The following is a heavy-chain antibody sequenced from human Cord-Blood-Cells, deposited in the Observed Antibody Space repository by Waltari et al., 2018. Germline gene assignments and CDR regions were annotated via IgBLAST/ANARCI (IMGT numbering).Heavy chain of an antibody. V-gene: IGHV4-59*11. J-gene: IGHJ6*02. CDR3: ARGDSSSYYYYYGMDV. Sequence: QVQLQESGPGLVKPSETPSLTCTVPGGSISSHYWSWFRQPPGKGLEWIGYIYYSGSTNYNPSLKSRVTISVDTSKNQFSLKLSSVTAADTAVYYCARGDSSSYYYYYGMDVWGQGTTVTVSS. CDR2: IYYSGST. CDR1: GGSISSHY. D-gene: IGHD6-6*01.